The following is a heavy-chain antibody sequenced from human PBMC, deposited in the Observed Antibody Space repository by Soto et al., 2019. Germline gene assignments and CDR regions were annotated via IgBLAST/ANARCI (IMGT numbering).Heavy chain of an antibody. CDR2: MHTGGNEK. CDR1: GFTFSYYG. CDR3: ARDADTTGHYSHFDL. Sequence: QVQLVESGGGVVQPGGSLRLSCAASGFTFSYYGFHWVRQAPGKGLEWVAVMHTGGNEKYYVDSVKGRFTVSRDDSRNMVYLEMSGLRAGDTAEYFCARDADTTGHYSHFDLWGRGALVAVS. D-gene: IGHD3-9*01. V-gene: IGHV3-33*08. J-gene: IGHJ4*02.